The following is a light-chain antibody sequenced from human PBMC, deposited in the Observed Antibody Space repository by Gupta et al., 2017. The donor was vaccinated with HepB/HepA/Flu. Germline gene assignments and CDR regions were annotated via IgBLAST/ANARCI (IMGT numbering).Light chain of an antibody. Sequence: HSALTQPASASASPGHSITIPFTGTSSNVGSYNLISWYQQHPGQAPKLMIYEVSKRPSGVSNRFSGSKSSNTASLTISGLQAEDEADYYCCSYTGSSTLVFGGGTKLTVL. CDR1: SSNVGSYNL. J-gene: IGLJ2*01. CDR3: CSYTGSSTLV. CDR2: EVS. V-gene: IGLV2-23*02.